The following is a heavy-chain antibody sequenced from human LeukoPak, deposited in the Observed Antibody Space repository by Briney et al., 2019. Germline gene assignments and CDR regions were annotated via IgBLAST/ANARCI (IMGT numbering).Heavy chain of an antibody. V-gene: IGHV3-48*03. CDR2: ICTSGGTI. CDR3: ARVDLMGRTWGLDY. D-gene: IGHD3-16*01. Sequence: GGSLRLSCAPSGFTFSNYDMKWVRQAPGKGLGWDSYICTSGGTIYYADSVKGRCTISRDNAKHPLYLQMISLRAEDTAVYFCARVDLMGRTWGLDYWGQGTLLSVSS. J-gene: IGHJ4*02. CDR1: GFTFSNYD.